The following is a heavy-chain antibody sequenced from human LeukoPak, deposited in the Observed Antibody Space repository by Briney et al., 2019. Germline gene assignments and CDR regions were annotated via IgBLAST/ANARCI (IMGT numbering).Heavy chain of an antibody. D-gene: IGHD6-19*01. V-gene: IGHV3-23*01. Sequence: GGSLRLSCAASGFTFSTYAMSWVRQAPGKGLDWVSAISGSGGKTYYADSVKGRFTISRDNSKKTLYLQMNSLRAEDTAVYYCARDPLGPSLAVDWGQGTLVTVSS. J-gene: IGHJ4*02. CDR2: ISGSGGKT. CDR1: GFTFSTYA. CDR3: ARDPLGPSLAVD.